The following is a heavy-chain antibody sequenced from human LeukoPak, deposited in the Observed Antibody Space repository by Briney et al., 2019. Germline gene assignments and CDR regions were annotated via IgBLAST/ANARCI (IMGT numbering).Heavy chain of an antibody. Sequence: ASVKVSCKASGYTFTSYGISWVRQAPGQGLEWMGWISAYNGNTNYAQKLQGRVTMTTGTSTSTAYMELRSLRSDDTAVYYCARDKGESSGWYVHWFDPWGQGTLVTVSS. CDR3: ARDKGESSGWYVHWFDP. D-gene: IGHD6-19*01. V-gene: IGHV1-18*01. CDR2: ISAYNGNT. CDR1: GYTFTSYG. J-gene: IGHJ5*02.